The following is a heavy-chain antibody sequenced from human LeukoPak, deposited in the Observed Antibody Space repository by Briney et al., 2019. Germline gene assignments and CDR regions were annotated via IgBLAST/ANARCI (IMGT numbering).Heavy chain of an antibody. CDR1: GGTFSSYT. Sequence: ASVKVSCKASGGTFSSYTISWVRQAPGQGLEWMGRIIPILGIANYAQKFQGRVKITADKSTSTAYMELSSLRSEDTAVYYCARGSGELAYNWFDPWGQGTLVTVSS. J-gene: IGHJ5*02. D-gene: IGHD3-10*01. CDR3: ARGSGELAYNWFDP. V-gene: IGHV1-69*02. CDR2: IIPILGIA.